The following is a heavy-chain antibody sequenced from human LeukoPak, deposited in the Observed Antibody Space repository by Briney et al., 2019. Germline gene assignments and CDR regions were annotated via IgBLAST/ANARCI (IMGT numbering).Heavy chain of an antibody. CDR1: GYTFITYY. V-gene: IGHV1-46*01. J-gene: IGHJ6*03. D-gene: IGHD1-14*01. CDR3: ARWSDRDYYYYYMDV. Sequence: ASVKVSCKASGYTFITYYMHWVRQAPGQGLEWVGQINPDGGNTRYAQRFHGRVILSTDMSTSTVYMEVSSLRSDDTAVYYCARWSDRDYYYYYMDVWGKGTTVTVSS. CDR2: INPDGGNT.